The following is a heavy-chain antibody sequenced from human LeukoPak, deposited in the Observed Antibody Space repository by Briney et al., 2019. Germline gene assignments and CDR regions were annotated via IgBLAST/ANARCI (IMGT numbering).Heavy chain of an antibody. J-gene: IGHJ6*02. V-gene: IGHV4-34*01. CDR1: GVSFSGYY. Sequence: PSETLSLTCAVYGVSFSGYYWRWLRQPPGKGVEWVGEINHSGSNNYNPSLKSRVTISVDTSKNQFSLKLSSVTAADTAVYYCARSPRLAYYYDSSGYGYGMDVWGQGTTVTVSS. CDR3: ARSPRLAYYYDSSGYGYGMDV. CDR2: INHSGSN. D-gene: IGHD3-22*01.